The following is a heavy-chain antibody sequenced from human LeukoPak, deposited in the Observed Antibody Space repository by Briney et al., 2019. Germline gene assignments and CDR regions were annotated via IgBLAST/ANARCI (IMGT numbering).Heavy chain of an antibody. J-gene: IGHJ4*02. CDR3: ARCSRSGWYWDY. V-gene: IGHV4-59*01. CDR1: GDFISGYY. D-gene: IGHD6-19*01. Sequence: SETLSLTYTVSGDFISGYYWSWIRQSPGKGLEWIGYIYFSGSTNYNPSLKSRVTLSVDTSKNQFSLKLTSVTAADTAMYYCARCSRSGWYWDYWGQGTLVTVSS. CDR2: IYFSGST.